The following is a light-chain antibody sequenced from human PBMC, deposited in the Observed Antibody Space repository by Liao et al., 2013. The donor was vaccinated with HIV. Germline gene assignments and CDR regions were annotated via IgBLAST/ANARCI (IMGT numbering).Light chain of an antibody. J-gene: IGLJ1*01. CDR2: QDS. CDR3: QAWDSNTGV. V-gene: IGLV3-1*01. Sequence: SYELTQPPSVSVSPGQTASIACSGDKLGDKYTCWYQRKPGQSPVVVIYQDSKRPSGIPERFSGSNSGNTATLTISGTQAMDEADYYCQAWDSNTGVFGAGTKVSV. CDR1: KLGDKY.